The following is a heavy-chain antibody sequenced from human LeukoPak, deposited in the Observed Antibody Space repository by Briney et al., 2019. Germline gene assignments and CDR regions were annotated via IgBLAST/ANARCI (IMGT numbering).Heavy chain of an antibody. D-gene: IGHD6-13*01. CDR3: VTNGYASNWYRRWDY. CDR2: IRHDGNNK. J-gene: IGHJ4*02. Sequence: GGSLRLSCAASGFTFSSYGMHWVRQAPGKGLEWVAFIRHDGNNKFYADSVRGRFTISRDNSKNTLFLQMDGLRTEDTAVYYCVTNGYASNWYRRWDYWGQGAQVTVSS. V-gene: IGHV3-30*02. CDR1: GFTFSSYG.